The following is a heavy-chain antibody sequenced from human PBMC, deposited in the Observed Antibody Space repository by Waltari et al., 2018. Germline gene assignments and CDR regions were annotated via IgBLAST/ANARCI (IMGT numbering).Heavy chain of an antibody. Sequence: QVQLVQSGAEVKKPGASVKVSCKASGYTFTGYYMHLVRQAPGQGLEWMGWINPNSGGTNYAQKFQGRVTMTRDTSISTAYMELSRLRSDDTAVYYCARENKPITIFGVVIPYGMDVWGQGTTVTVSS. V-gene: IGHV1-2*02. CDR1: GYTFTGYY. D-gene: IGHD3-3*01. CDR2: INPNSGGT. CDR3: ARENKPITIFGVVIPYGMDV. J-gene: IGHJ6*02.